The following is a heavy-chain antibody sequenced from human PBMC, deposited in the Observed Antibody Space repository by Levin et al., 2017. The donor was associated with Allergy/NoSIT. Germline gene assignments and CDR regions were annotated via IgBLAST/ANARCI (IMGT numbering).Heavy chain of an antibody. J-gene: IGHJ6*02. V-gene: IGHV3-48*03. D-gene: IGHD6-19*01. CDR3: ARYSSGWSGPVYYYYGMDV. CDR2: ISSSGSTI. CDR1: GFTFSSYE. Sequence: PGGSLRLSCAASGFTFSSYEMNWVRQAPGKGLEWVSYISSSGSTIYYADSVKGRFTISRDNAKNSLYLQMNSLRAEDTAVYYCARYSSGWSGPVYYYYGMDVWGQGTTVTVSS.